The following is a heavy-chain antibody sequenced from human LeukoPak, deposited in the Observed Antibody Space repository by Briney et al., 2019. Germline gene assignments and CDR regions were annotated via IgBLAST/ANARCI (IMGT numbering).Heavy chain of an antibody. CDR3: AREYSDSYGVIGHFDS. J-gene: IGHJ4*02. CDR2: ISFDGVTT. CDR1: GFTFSSYG. Sequence: GSLRLSCAASGFTFSSYGMHWVRQTPDKGLEWVALISFDGVTTYYADSVRSRFTISRDNSKNTLFLQMNSLRGEDTAVYYCAREYSDSYGVIGHFDSWGQGTLVPVSS. V-gene: IGHV3-30*03. D-gene: IGHD2-21*01.